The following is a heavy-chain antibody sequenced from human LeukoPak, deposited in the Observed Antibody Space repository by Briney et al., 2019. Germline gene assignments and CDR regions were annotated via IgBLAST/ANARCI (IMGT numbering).Heavy chain of an antibody. Sequence: PSQTLSLTCTVSGGSISSGDYYWSWIRQPPGKGLEWIGYIYYSGSTYYNPSLKSRVTISVDTSKNQFSLKLSSVTAADTAVYYCARCPRTEPAWYFDLWGRGTLVTVSS. D-gene: IGHD1-14*01. V-gene: IGHV4-30-4*01. CDR3: ARCPRTEPAWYFDL. CDR1: GGSISSGDYY. J-gene: IGHJ2*01. CDR2: IYYSGST.